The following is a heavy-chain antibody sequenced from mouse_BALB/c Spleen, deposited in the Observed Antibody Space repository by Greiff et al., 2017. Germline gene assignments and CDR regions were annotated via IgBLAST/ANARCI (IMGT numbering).Heavy chain of an antibody. D-gene: IGHD1-3*01. CDR3: ATKVTWFAY. CDR1: GYSITSGYY. Sequence: EVKLVESGPGLVKPSQSLSLTCSVTGYSITSGYYWNWIRQFPGNKLEWMGYISYDGSNNYNPSLKNRISITRDTSKNQFFLKLNSVTTEDTATYYCATKVTWFAYWGQGTLVTVSA. J-gene: IGHJ3*01. CDR2: ISYDGSN. V-gene: IGHV3-6*02.